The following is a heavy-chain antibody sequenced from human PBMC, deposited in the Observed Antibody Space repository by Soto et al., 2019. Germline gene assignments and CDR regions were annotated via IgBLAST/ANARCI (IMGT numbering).Heavy chain of an antibody. CDR1: GFTFSSYW. V-gene: IGHV3-7*03. D-gene: IGHD3-3*01. J-gene: IGHJ6*02. Sequence: GGSLRLSCAASGFTFSSYWMSWVRQAPGKGLEWVANIKQDGSEKYYVDSVKGRFTISRDNAKNSLYLQMNSLRAEDTAVYYCARAGYYDFWSGYWPTMDVWGQGTTVTVSS. CDR2: IKQDGSEK. CDR3: ARAGYYDFWSGYWPTMDV.